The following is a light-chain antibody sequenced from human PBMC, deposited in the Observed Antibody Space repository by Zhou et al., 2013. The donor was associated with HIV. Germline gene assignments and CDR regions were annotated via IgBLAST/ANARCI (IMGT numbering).Light chain of an antibody. CDR2: EVS. CDR3: CSYAGSVSYX. CDR1: SSDVGSYNL. Sequence: QSALTQPASVSGSPGQSITMSCTGTSSDVGSYNLVSWYQQHPGKAPKLMIYEVSKRPSGVSNRFSGSKSGNTASLTISGLQAEDEADYYCCSYAGSVSYXFGTGTKVTVL. J-gene: IGLJ1*01. V-gene: IGLV2-23*02.